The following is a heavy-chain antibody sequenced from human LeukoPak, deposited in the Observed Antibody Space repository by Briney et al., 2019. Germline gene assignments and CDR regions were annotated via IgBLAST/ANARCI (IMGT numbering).Heavy chain of an antibody. CDR3: ATYSSNGREFQY. J-gene: IGHJ1*01. V-gene: IGHV3-23*01. Sequence: GRALRLSCAASAITISTYAMSWVRQAPGKGLECVSVISGGAGSTYYADSVKGRFTISRDNSKNTLDLQMNSLRAEDTAVYYCATYSSNGREFQYWGQGTLVTVSS. CDR2: ISGGAGST. D-gene: IGHD2-8*01. CDR1: AITISTYA.